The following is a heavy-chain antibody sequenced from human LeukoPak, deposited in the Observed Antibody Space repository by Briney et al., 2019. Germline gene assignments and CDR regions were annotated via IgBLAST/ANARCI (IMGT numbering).Heavy chain of an antibody. CDR1: GFTFDDYA. D-gene: IGHD6-19*01. J-gene: IGHJ4*02. CDR3: ARRSSGWYYWTY. CDR2: ISWNSGSI. Sequence: PGGSLRLSCAASGFTFDDYAMHWVRQAPGKGLEWVSGISWNSGSIGYADSVKGRFTISRDNAKNSLYLQMNSLRAEDTAVYYCARRSSGWYYWTYWGQGTLVTVSS. V-gene: IGHV3-9*01.